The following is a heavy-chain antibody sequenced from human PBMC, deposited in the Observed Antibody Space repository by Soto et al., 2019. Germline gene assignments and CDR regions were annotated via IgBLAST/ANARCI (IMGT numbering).Heavy chain of an antibody. Sequence: EVQLLESGGGLVQPGGSLRLSGAASGFTFSSYAMWWVRQAPGKGLECVSAISGGGETTYYADSVKGRFTISRDNSKNTRYLPMNSLRAEDTAVYYCAFNSGSGSYYFDYWGQGTLVTVSS. V-gene: IGHV3-23*01. CDR1: GFTFSSYA. J-gene: IGHJ4*02. CDR3: AFNSGSGSYYFDY. CDR2: ISGGGETT. D-gene: IGHD3-10*01.